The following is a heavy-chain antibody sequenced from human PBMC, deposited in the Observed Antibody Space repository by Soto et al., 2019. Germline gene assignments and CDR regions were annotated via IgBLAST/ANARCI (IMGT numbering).Heavy chain of an antibody. V-gene: IGHV4-34*01. J-gene: IGHJ5*02. D-gene: IGHD3-3*01. CDR3: ARGPPITIFGVVLRYNWFDP. Sequence: SETLSLTCAVYGGSFSGYYWSWIRQPPGKGLEWIGEINHSGSTNYNPSLKSRVTISVDTSKNQFSLKLSSVTAADTAVYYCARGPPITIFGVVLRYNWFDPWGQGTLVTVSS. CDR1: GGSFSGYY. CDR2: INHSGST.